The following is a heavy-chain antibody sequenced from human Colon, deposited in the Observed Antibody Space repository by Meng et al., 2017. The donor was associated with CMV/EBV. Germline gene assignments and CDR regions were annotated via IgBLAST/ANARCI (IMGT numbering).Heavy chain of an antibody. CDR3: ARIASGTFHFDY. CDR2: IDWDDDK. D-gene: IGHD1-26*01. CDR1: GFSLTTSGMR. Sequence: SGPTLVKPTQTLTLTCTFSGFSLTTSGMRVSWIRQPPGKALEWLARIDWDDDKFCSTSLKTRLTISKDTSKNQVVLTMTNMDPVDTATYYCARIASGTFHFDYWGQGTLVTVSS. V-gene: IGHV2-70D*14. J-gene: IGHJ4*02.